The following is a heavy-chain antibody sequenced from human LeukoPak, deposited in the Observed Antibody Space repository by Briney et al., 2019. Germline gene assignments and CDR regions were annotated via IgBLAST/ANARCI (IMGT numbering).Heavy chain of an antibody. CDR2: VSSSGETT. CDR3: AKGGRFQLLFLDY. CDR1: GFSFSSSA. V-gene: IGHV3-23*01. J-gene: IGHJ4*02. D-gene: IGHD2-2*01. Sequence: QPGGSLRLSCAASGFSFSSSAMTWVRQAPGKGLEWVSSVSSSGETTYYADSVKGRFTISRDNSKNTLYLQMNSLRAEDTAVYFCAKGGRFQLLFLDYWGQGILVTVSS.